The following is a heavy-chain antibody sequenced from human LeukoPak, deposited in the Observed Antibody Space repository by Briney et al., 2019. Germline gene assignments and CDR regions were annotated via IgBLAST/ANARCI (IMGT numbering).Heavy chain of an antibody. CDR2: IYYSGST. D-gene: IGHD2-2*01. J-gene: IGHJ4*02. V-gene: IGHV4-39*07. Sequence: KPSETLSLTCTVSGGSISSSSYYWGWIRQPPGKGLEWIGSIYYSGSTYYNPSLKSRVTISVDTSKNQFSLKLSSVTAADTAVYYCARELSYCSSTSCYPAYYFDYWGQGTLVTVSS. CDR1: GGSISSSSYY. CDR3: ARELSYCSSTSCYPAYYFDY.